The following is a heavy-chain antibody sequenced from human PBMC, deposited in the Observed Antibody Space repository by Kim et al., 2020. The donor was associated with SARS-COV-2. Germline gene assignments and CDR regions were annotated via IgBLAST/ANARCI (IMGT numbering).Heavy chain of an antibody. J-gene: IGHJ3*02. CDR3: AREYQLQTGGAFDI. Sequence: ADSVKGRFTITRDNTKNTLYHQMNSLRAEDTAVYYCAREYQLQTGGAFDIWGQGTMVTVSS. V-gene: IGHV3-53*01. D-gene: IGHD2-2*01.